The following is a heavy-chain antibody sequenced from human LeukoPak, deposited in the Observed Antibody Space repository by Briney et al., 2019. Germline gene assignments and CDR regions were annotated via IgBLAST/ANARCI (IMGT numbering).Heavy chain of an antibody. CDR3: ARTYGSGSYYHDPQDY. CDR1: GFTFDDYA. V-gene: IGHV3-9*01. CDR2: ISWNSGSI. J-gene: IGHJ4*02. Sequence: GGSLRLSCAASGFTFDDYAMHWVRQAPGKGLEWVSGISWNSGSIGYADSVKGRFTISRDNAKNSLYLQMNSLRAEDTAVYYCARTYGSGSYYHDPQDYWGQGTLVTVSS. D-gene: IGHD3-10*01.